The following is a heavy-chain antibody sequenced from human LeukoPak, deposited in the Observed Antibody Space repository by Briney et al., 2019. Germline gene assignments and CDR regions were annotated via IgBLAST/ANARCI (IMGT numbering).Heavy chain of an antibody. CDR2: IYYSGST. CDR1: DDSISSSSYY. V-gene: IGHV4-39*07. J-gene: IGHJ6*02. D-gene: IGHD1-1*01. CDR3: RFYYYGADV. Sequence: SETLSLTCTVSDDSISSSSYYWGWIRQPPGKGLEWIGSIYYSGSTSYNPSLKSRVTMSVDTSKNQFSLKVSSVTDCAREQQLERFYYYGADVWGQGTTVTVSS.